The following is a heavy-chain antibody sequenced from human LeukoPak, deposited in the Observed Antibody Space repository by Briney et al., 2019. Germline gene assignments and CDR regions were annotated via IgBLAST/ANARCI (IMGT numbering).Heavy chain of an antibody. CDR2: ISGSGGST. Sequence: GGSLRLSCAASGFTFSSYAMSWVRQAPGKGLEWVSAISGSGGSTYYADSVKGRFTISRDNSKNTLYPQMNSLRAEDTAVYYCAKLYEQTYYDFWSGYFDYWGQGTLVTVSS. CDR1: GFTFSSYA. V-gene: IGHV3-23*01. J-gene: IGHJ4*02. CDR3: AKLYEQTYYDFWSGYFDY. D-gene: IGHD3-3*01.